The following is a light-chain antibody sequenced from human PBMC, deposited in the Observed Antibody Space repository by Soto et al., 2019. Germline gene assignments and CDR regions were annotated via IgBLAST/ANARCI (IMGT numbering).Light chain of an antibody. CDR2: SNN. J-gene: IGLJ1*01. CDR3: CSYTTSNTRQIV. V-gene: IGLV1-44*01. Sequence: QSVRTQPPSASGTPGQRVTISCSGSSSNIGSNTVNWYQQLPGTAPKLLIYSNNQRPSGVPDRFSGSKSGTSASLAISGLQSEDDADYYCCSYTTSNTRQIVFGTGTEVTVL. CDR1: SSNIGSNT.